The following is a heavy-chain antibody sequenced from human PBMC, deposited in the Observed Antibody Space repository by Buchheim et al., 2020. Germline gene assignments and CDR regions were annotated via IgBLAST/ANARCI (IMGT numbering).Heavy chain of an antibody. V-gene: IGHV3-23*01. CDR3: AARSDY. Sequence: EVQLLESGGDLVQPGGSLRLSCAASGFTFSNYAMRWVRQAPGKGLEWVSEISGSGGSTYYADSVKGRFTISRDNSKNTLHLQMSSLRAEDTAIYYCAARSDYWGQGTL. CDR1: GFTFSNYA. CDR2: ISGSGGST. J-gene: IGHJ4*02.